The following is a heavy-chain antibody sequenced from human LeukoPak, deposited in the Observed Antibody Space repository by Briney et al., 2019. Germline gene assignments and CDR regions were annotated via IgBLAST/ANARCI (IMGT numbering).Heavy chain of an antibody. CDR1: GFTFSDYY. V-gene: IGHV3-11*01. J-gene: IGHJ5*02. CDR2: ISSSGSNI. D-gene: IGHD3-22*01. Sequence: GGSLRLSCAASGFTFSDYYMSWIRQAPGKGLEWVSYISSSGSNIYYADSVKGRFTISRDNAKNSLYLQMNSLRAEDTAVYYCARVALFYYDSSGYYSSQYNWFDPWGQGTLVTVSS. CDR3: ARVALFYYDSSGYYSSQYNWFDP.